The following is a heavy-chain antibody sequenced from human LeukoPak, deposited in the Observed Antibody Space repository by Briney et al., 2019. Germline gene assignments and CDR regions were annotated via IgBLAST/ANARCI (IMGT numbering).Heavy chain of an antibody. CDR1: GFAFSNHN. CDR3: ARVGRKAMVRGVRYYFDY. V-gene: IGHV3-48*01. J-gene: IGHJ4*02. CDR2: ISGSGDAI. D-gene: IGHD3-10*01. Sequence: GGSLRLSCVASGFAFSNHNMDWVRQAPGKGLEWVSYISGSGDAIFYADSVRGRFTISRDNAKNSVYLQMNSLRAEDTAVYYCARVGRKAMVRGVRYYFDYWGRGTLVTVSS.